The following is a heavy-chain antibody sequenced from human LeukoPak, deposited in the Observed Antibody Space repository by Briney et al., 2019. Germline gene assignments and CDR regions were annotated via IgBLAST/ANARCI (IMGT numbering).Heavy chain of an antibody. CDR1: GGSLTSSSYY. D-gene: IGHD2-8*02. CDR2: IYYSEST. V-gene: IGHV4-39*07. Sequence: SETLSLTCAVSGGSLTSSSYYWGWIRQPPGKGLEWIGSIYYSESTNYNPSLKSRVTISVDTSKNQFSLKLSSVTAADTAVYYCARAYWADDAFDIWGQGTMVTVSS. J-gene: IGHJ3*02. CDR3: ARAYWADDAFDI.